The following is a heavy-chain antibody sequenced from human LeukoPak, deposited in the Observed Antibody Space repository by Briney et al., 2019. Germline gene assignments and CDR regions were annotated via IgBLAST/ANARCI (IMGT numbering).Heavy chain of an antibody. Sequence: GGSPILSCEASGFSFSGYGMHWVRQAPGRVLQWVAFIRNDGSNKYYADSVKGRFAISRDNSKNALYLQMNSLRAEDTAVYYCAKDGGWGFNYWGQGTLVTVSS. J-gene: IGHJ4*02. CDR2: IRNDGSNK. CDR1: GFSFSGYG. CDR3: AKDGGWGFNY. V-gene: IGHV3-30*02. D-gene: IGHD2-8*01.